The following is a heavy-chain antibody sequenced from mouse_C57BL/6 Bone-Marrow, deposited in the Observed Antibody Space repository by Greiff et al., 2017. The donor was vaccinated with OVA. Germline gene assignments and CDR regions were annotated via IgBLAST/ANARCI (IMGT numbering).Heavy chain of an antibody. J-gene: IGHJ3*01. D-gene: IGHD1-1*01. CDR2: IYPGSGST. CDR3: ARDYGSSPAWFAY. Sequence: QVQLQQSGAELVQPGASVTMSCTASGYTFTSYWVTWVKQRPGQGLEWIGDIYPGSGSTNYNEKFKSKATLTVDTSSSTAYMQLSSLTSEDSAVYYCARDYGSSPAWFAYWGQGTLVTVSA. CDR1: GYTFTSYW. V-gene: IGHV1-55*01.